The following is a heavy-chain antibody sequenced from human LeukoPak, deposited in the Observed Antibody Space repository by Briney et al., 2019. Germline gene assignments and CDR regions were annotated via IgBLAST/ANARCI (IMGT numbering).Heavy chain of an antibody. CDR3: AREIGTYYDFWSGYYGIRYYFGY. V-gene: IGHV3-23*01. Sequence: GGSLRLSCAASGFTFSSYAMSWVRQAPGKGLEWVSAISGSGGSTYYADSVKGRFTISRDNSKNTLYLQMNSLRAEDTAVYYCAREIGTYYDFWSGYYGIRYYFGYWGQGTLVTVSS. CDR2: ISGSGGST. J-gene: IGHJ4*02. CDR1: GFTFSSYA. D-gene: IGHD3-3*01.